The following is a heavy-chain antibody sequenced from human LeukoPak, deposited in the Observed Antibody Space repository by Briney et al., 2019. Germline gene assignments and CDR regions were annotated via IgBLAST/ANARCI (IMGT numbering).Heavy chain of an antibody. D-gene: IGHD3-22*01. Sequence: ASVKVSCKASGYTFTSYDINWVRQATGQGLEWMGWMNPNSGNTGYAQKFQGRVTITRNTSISTAYMELSSLRSEDTAVYYCARASSYDSSGYYYENDAFDIWGQGTMVTVSS. J-gene: IGHJ3*02. CDR1: GYTFTSYD. V-gene: IGHV1-8*03. CDR3: ARASSYDSSGYYYENDAFDI. CDR2: MNPNSGNT.